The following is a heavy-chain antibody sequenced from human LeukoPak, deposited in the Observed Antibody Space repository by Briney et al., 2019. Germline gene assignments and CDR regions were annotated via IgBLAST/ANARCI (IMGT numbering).Heavy chain of an antibody. Sequence: PGGSLRLSCEASGFTFSNYGMNWVRQAPGKGLEWVSFTDTSGNYIYYGDSVKGRFTISRDNARNLLSLQMNGLRAEDTAVYYCARGRSITLLRGVAMSDGFDIWGQGAMVAVSS. V-gene: IGHV3-21*06. CDR1: GFTFSNYG. J-gene: IGHJ3*02. D-gene: IGHD3-10*01. CDR3: ARGRSITLLRGVAMSDGFDI. CDR2: TDTSGNYI.